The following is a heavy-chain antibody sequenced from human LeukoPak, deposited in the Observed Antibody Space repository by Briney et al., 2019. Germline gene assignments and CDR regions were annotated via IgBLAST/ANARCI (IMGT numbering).Heavy chain of an antibody. CDR3: ARRDIVAVPAADDYYYYGMDV. D-gene: IGHD2-2*01. J-gene: IGHJ6*02. CDR2: ISAYNGNT. V-gene: IGHV1-18*01. Sequence: ASVNVSCKASGYTFTSYGISWVRQAPGQGLEWMGWISAYNGNTNYAQKLQGRVTMTTDTSTSTAYMELRSLRSDDTAVYYCARRDIVAVPAADDYYYYGMDVCGQGTTVTVSS. CDR1: GYTFTSYG.